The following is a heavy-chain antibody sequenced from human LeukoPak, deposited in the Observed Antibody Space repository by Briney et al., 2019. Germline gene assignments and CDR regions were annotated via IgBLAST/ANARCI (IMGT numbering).Heavy chain of an antibody. CDR2: ISGRGGNT. J-gene: IGHJ4*02. CDR3: AKDGPETVYDSSGYYLFDY. Sequence: PGGSLRLSCTASGFTFSSHAMSWVRQAPGTGLEWGSNISGRGGNTYYGDSVKGRFTISRDNFKNTLYLQMNSLRAEDTAVYYCAKDGPETVYDSSGYYLFDYWGQGTQVTVSS. CDR1: GFTFSSHA. D-gene: IGHD3-22*01. V-gene: IGHV3-23*01.